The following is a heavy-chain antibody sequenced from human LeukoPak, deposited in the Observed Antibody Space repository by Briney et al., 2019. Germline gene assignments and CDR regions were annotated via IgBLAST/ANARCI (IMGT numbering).Heavy chain of an antibody. CDR2: IYTSGNT. J-gene: IGHJ4*02. CDR3: ARDSYDSSGYCYFDY. V-gene: IGHV4-4*07. D-gene: IGHD3-22*01. CDR1: GGSISGYY. Sequence: SETLSLTCTVSGGSISGYYWSWIRQPAGKGLEWIGRIYTSGNTNYNPSLKSRVTMSVDTSRNQFSLKLSSVTAADTAVYYCARDSYDSSGYCYFDYWGQGALVTVSS.